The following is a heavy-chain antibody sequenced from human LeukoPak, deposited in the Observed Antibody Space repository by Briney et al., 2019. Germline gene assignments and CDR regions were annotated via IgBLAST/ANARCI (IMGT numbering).Heavy chain of an antibody. Sequence: GGSLRLSCAASGFTFSSYWMSWVRQAPGKGLEWVANIKQDGSEKYYVDSVKGRFTISRDNAKNSLYLQMNSLRAVDTAVYYCARKYCSSTSCPHKYYFDYWGQGTLVTVSS. CDR1: GFTFSSYW. CDR2: IKQDGSEK. CDR3: ARKYCSSTSCPHKYYFDY. J-gene: IGHJ4*02. V-gene: IGHV3-7*01. D-gene: IGHD2-2*01.